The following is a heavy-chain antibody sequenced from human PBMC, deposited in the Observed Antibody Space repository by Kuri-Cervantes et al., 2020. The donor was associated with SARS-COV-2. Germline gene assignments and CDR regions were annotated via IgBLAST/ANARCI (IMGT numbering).Heavy chain of an antibody. CDR2: INTNTGNP. D-gene: IGHD4-11*01. CDR1: GYTFTSYA. V-gene: IGHV7-4-1*01. CDR3: ARESDSNYAINYYYGMDV. Sequence: ASVKVSCKASGYTFTSYAMNWVRQAPGQGLEWMGWINTNTGNPTYAQGFTGRFVFSLDTSVSTAYLQICSLKAEDTAVYYCARESDSNYAINYYYGMDVWGQGTTVTVSS. J-gene: IGHJ6*02.